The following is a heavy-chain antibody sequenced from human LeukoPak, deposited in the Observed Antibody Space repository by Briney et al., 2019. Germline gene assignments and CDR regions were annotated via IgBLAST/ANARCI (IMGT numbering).Heavy chain of an antibody. Sequence: SETLSLTCTVSGGSISGTTYHWGWVRQPPGKGLEWIGSIYYSGKTYYSPSLKSRVTISVDTSKNQFSLKLSLVTAADTAVYYCAREISSSLRAWGQGTLVTVSS. CDR3: AREISSSLRA. J-gene: IGHJ5*02. V-gene: IGHV4-39*01. CDR2: IYYSGKT. CDR1: GGSISGTTYH. D-gene: IGHD6-13*01.